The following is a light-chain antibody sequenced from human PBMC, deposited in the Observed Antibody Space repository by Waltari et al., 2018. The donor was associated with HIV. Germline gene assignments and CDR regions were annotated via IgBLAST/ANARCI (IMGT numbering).Light chain of an antibody. J-gene: IGLJ3*02. CDR2: ENN. Sequence: NFMLTQPHSVSESPGKTVTISCPRSSGRIASIFLQLYQQRPGSAPTTVIYENNQRPPGVPDRFSGSIDSSSNSASLTISGLKTEDEADYYCQSYDSINHWVFGGGTKLTVL. V-gene: IGLV6-57*03. CDR1: SGRIASIF. CDR3: QSYDSINHWV.